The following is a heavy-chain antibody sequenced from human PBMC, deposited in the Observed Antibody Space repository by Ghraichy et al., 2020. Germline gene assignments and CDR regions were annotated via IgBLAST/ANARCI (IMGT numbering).Heavy chain of an antibody. CDR1: GSSVGSHY. CDR3: ARSLSGLDSGDS. J-gene: IGHJ4*02. V-gene: IGHV4-59*02. D-gene: IGHD5-12*01. CDR2: MSYIGST. Sequence: SETLSLTCTVSGSSVGSHYWSWIRQPPGKGLEWIGDMSYIGSTNYNSTLKIRRTISLDTSKNQFSLRLTSVTAADTAVYYCARSLSGLDSGDSWGQGILVTVSS.